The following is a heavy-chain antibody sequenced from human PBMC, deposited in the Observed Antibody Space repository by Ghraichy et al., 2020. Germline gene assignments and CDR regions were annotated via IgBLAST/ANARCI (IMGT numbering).Heavy chain of an antibody. D-gene: IGHD2-21*01. CDR3: ARDRRYCGNNCYLYYYYGRDV. J-gene: IGHJ6*02. CDR1: GLGVSSNY. Sequence: GGSLRLSCAASGLGVSSNYMSWVRQAPGKWLEWVAILYSDGTPFYADSVRGRFTISRDESRNTMYLQMNTLRAEDTAVYYCARDRRYCGNNCYLYYYYGRDVWGRGTRVTGSS. CDR2: LYSDGTP. V-gene: IGHV3-53*01.